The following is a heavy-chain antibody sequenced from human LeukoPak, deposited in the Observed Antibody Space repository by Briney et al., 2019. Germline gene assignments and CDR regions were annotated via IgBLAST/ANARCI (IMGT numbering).Heavy chain of an antibody. V-gene: IGHV3-23*01. D-gene: IGHD3-22*01. Sequence: GGSLRLSCAASGFTFSSYSMNWVRQAPGKGLEWVSAITGSGGATYYADSVKGRFTISRDNSKNTLYLQMSSLRAEDTAVYYCAKDRGRYYDSNGYYRGYYFDSWGQGILVTVST. CDR1: GFTFSSYS. CDR2: ITGSGGAT. J-gene: IGHJ4*02. CDR3: AKDRGRYYDSNGYYRGYYFDS.